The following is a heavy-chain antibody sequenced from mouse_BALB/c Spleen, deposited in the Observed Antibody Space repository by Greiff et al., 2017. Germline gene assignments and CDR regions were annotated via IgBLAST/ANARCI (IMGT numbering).Heavy chain of an antibody. Sequence: EVQLVESGGGLVKPGGSLKLSCAASGFTFSSYAMSWVRQTPEKRLEWVASISSGGSTYYPDSVKGRFTISRDNARNILYLQMSSLRSEDTAMYYCARGGGMNWFAYWGQGTLVTVSA. V-gene: IGHV5-6-5*01. CDR2: ISSGGST. J-gene: IGHJ3*01. D-gene: IGHD2-10*02. CDR1: GFTFSSYA. CDR3: ARGGGMNWFAY.